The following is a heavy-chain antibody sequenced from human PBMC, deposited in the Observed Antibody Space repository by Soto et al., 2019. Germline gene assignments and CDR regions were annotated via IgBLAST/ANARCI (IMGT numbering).Heavy chain of an antibody. D-gene: IGHD3-9*01. V-gene: IGHV4-38-2*02. CDR3: ARDRRAYDILTGPPNGMDV. CDR2: IYHSGST. J-gene: IGHJ6*02. Sequence: SATLSLTCAVSGYSISSGDYWGWLRQPPGKGLEWIGSIYHSGSTYYNPSLKSRVAISVDTSKSQLSLKLSSVTAADTAVYYCARDRRAYDILTGPPNGMDVWGQGRTVNVSS. CDR1: GYSISSGDY.